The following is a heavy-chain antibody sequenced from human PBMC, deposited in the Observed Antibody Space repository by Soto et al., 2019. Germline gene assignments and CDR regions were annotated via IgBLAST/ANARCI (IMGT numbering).Heavy chain of an antibody. CDR3: AIRGYCSGGSCYSGETHY. Sequence: QLQLQESGPGLVKPSETLSLTCTVSGGSISSSSYYWGWIRQPPGKGLEWIGSIYYSGSTYYNPSLKSRVTISVDTSKNQFSLKLSSVIAADTAVYYCAIRGYCSGGSCYSGETHYWGQGTLVTVSS. D-gene: IGHD2-15*01. V-gene: IGHV4-39*01. CDR2: IYYSGST. CDR1: GGSISSSSYY. J-gene: IGHJ4*02.